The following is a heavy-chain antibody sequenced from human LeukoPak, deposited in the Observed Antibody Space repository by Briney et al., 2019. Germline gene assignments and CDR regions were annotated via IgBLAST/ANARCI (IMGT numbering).Heavy chain of an antibody. J-gene: IGHJ4*02. Sequence: GGSLRLSCAASGFTFSSSAMSWVRQVPGKGLEWVSAISGSGGSTYYADSVKGRFTISRDNSKNTLYLQMNSLRAEDTAVYYCAKDRAAGDSFDYWGQGTLVTVSS. CDR2: ISGSGGST. CDR1: GFTFSSSA. D-gene: IGHD6-13*01. CDR3: AKDRAAGDSFDY. V-gene: IGHV3-23*01.